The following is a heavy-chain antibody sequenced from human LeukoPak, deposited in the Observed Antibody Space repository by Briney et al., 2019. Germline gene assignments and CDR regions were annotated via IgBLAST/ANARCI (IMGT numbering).Heavy chain of an antibody. CDR1: GFTFSSYP. V-gene: IGHV3-30-3*01. D-gene: IGHD4-17*01. CDR3: ARAKGTTYSGWYYYYGMDV. J-gene: IGHJ6*02. CDR2: ISYDGSKI. Sequence: GGSLRLSCAASGFTFSSYPLHWVRQAPGKGLEWVTLISYDGSKIYYADSVKGRFTISRDNSKNTLYLQMNSLRAEDTAVYYCARAKGTTYSGWYYYYGMDVWGQGTTVTVSS.